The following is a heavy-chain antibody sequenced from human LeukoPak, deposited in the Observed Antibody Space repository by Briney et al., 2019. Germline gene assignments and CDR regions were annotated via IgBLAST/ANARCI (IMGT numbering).Heavy chain of an antibody. CDR2: IRATDPST. V-gene: IGHV3-23*01. J-gene: IGHJ4*02. CDR3: ARDYYDSSGYYYFDY. CDR1: GFTFTDYS. Sequence: GGSLRLSCAASGFTFTDYSMTWVRHAPGKGLEWVSTIRATDPSTLYADSVKGRFTISRDNSKNTLYLQMNSLRAEDTAVYYCARDYYDSSGYYYFDYWGQGTLVTVSS. D-gene: IGHD3-22*01.